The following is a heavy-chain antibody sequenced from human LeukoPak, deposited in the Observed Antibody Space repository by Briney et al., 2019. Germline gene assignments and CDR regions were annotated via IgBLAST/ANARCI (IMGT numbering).Heavy chain of an antibody. J-gene: IGHJ4*02. V-gene: IGHV3-21*01. Sequence: GGSLRLSCAASGFTFSSYSMNWVRQAPGKGLEWVSSISSSSSYIYYADSVEGRFTISRDNAKNSLYLQMNSLRAEDTAVYYCARMAYYYDGSGYGPLDYWGQGTLVTVSS. CDR1: GFTFSSYS. CDR2: ISSSSSYI. D-gene: IGHD3-22*01. CDR3: ARMAYYYDGSGYGPLDY.